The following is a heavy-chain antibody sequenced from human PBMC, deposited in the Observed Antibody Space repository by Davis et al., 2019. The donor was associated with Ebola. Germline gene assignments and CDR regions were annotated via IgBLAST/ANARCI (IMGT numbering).Heavy chain of an antibody. J-gene: IGHJ3*02. CDR3: ARPGTAGTVEGFEI. CDR1: GFRFTTFW. V-gene: IGHV5-51*01. Sequence: GESLKISCKGSGFRFTTFWIGWVRQMPGQGLEWMGIIYPGDSDPRYSPSFQGQVTISADKSISTAYLQWSSLKASDTAMYYCARPGTAGTVEGFEIWGQGTMVTVSS. CDR2: IYPGDSDP. D-gene: IGHD1-1*01.